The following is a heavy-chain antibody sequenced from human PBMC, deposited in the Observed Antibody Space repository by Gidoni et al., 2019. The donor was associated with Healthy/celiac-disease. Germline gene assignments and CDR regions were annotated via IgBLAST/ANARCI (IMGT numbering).Heavy chain of an antibody. CDR1: GGSISSYY. Sequence: QVQLQESGTGLVKPSETLSLTCPISGGSISSYYWSWIRQPPGKGLAWIGYIYSSGSTNYNPSLKSRVTISVDTSKNQFSLKLSSVTAADTAVYYCARTGGITIFGGAPAIWGQGTMVTVSS. CDR3: ARTGGITIFGGAPAI. D-gene: IGHD3-3*01. V-gene: IGHV4-59*08. CDR2: IYSSGST. J-gene: IGHJ3*02.